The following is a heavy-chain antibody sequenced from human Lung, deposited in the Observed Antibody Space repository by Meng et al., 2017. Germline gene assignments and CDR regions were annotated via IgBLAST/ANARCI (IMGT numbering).Heavy chain of an antibody. J-gene: IGHJ4*02. Sequence: QVQLQQWGGGMLKPSETLSLTCVVSGGSSSDYYWSWIRQPPGKGLEWIGEINHSGSINYNPSLESRATISVDTSQNNLSLKLSSVTAADSAVYYCARGPTTMAHDFDYWGQGTLVTVSS. CDR3: ARGPTTMAHDFDY. V-gene: IGHV4-34*01. D-gene: IGHD4-11*01. CDR2: INHSGSI. CDR1: GGSSSDYY.